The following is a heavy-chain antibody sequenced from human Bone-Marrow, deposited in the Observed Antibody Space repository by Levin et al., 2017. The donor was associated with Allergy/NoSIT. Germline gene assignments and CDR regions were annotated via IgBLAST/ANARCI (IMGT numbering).Heavy chain of an antibody. J-gene: IGHJ5*01. CDR3: VSDEGIAATYDS. CDR1: GFTFSEYY. V-gene: IGHV3-11*01. D-gene: IGHD6-13*01. CDR2: ITSGDST. Sequence: GESLKISCAASGFTFSEYYMGWIRQAPGKGLEWISYITSGDSTYYADSVKGRFTISRDNAKHSVHLQLNSLTVEDTAVYYCVSDEGIAATYDSWGQGTLVSVSS.